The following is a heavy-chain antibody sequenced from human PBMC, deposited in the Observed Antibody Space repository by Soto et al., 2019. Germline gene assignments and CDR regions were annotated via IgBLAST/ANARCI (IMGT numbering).Heavy chain of an antibody. CDR3: ARDRSTARDYCDY. CDR1: GFIFSSYG. V-gene: IGHV3-33*01. Sequence: GGSLRLSCAASGFIFSSYGMHWVRQAPGKGLEWVAVIWYDGSNKNYADSVKGRFTISRDNSKNTVYLQMNGLRAEDTAVYYCARDRSTARDYCDYWGQGTVVTVSS. J-gene: IGHJ4*02. D-gene: IGHD6-6*01. CDR2: IWYDGSNK.